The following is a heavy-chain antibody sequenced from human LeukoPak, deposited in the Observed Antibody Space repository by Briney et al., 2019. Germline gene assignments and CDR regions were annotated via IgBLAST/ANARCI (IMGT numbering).Heavy chain of an antibody. Sequence: SETLSLTCTVSSGSISISSYYWGWIRQPPGKGLEWIGSIYYSGTTYYNPSLKSRVTISVDTSKNQFSLKLSSVTAADTAVYYCARERRSGTYYYFDYWGQGILVTVSS. CDR1: SGSISISSYY. J-gene: IGHJ4*02. CDR2: IYYSGTT. D-gene: IGHD3-10*01. V-gene: IGHV4-39*07. CDR3: ARERRSGTYYYFDY.